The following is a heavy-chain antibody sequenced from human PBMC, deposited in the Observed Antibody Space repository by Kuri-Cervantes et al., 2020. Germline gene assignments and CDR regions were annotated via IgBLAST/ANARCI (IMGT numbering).Heavy chain of an antibody. J-gene: IGHJ6*02. V-gene: IGHV3-48*02. CDR2: ISSSSTI. CDR3: ATNRRWLQFPYYYGMDV. Sequence: GGSLRLSCAASGFTFSSYSMNWVRQAPGKGLEWVSYISSSSTIYYADSVKGRFTISRDNAKNSLYLQMNSLRDEDTAVYYCATNRRWLQFPYYYGMDVWGQGTTVTVSS. CDR1: GFTFSSYS. D-gene: IGHD5-24*01.